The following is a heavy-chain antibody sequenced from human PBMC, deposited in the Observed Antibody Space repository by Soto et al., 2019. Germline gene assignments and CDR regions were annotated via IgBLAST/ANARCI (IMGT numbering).Heavy chain of an antibody. CDR2: IVPMFGTA. CDR1: GGTFGNSA. Sequence: QVQLVQSGAEVKKPGSSVNVSCKTSGGTFGNSAVAWVRQAPGQGLEWMGGIVPMFGTANYAQKFQGRLTITADDSTSTAYMELRSRRSDDTAVYYCARDGEPESAFCRGPLGGGRFDPWGQGTLVTVSS. V-gene: IGHV1-69*12. J-gene: IGHJ5*02. D-gene: IGHD2-15*01. CDR3: ARDGEPESAFCRGPLGGGRFDP.